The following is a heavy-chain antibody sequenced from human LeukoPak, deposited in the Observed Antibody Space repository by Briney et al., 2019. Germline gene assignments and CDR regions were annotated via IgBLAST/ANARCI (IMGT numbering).Heavy chain of an antibody. D-gene: IGHD3-22*01. CDR2: ISGSGGST. Sequence: PGGSLRLSCAASGFTFSSYGMSWVRQAPGKGLEWVSAISGSGGSTYYADSVKGRFTISRDNSKNTLYLQMNSLRAEDTAVYYCAKYLYDSRFGRWFQHWGQGTLVTVSS. J-gene: IGHJ1*01. CDR1: GFTFSSYG. V-gene: IGHV3-23*01. CDR3: AKYLYDSRFGRWFQH.